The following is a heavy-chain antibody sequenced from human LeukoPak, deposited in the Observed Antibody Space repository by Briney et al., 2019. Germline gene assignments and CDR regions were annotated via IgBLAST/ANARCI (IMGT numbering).Heavy chain of an antibody. J-gene: IGHJ4*02. D-gene: IGHD3-22*01. V-gene: IGHV4-34*01. CDR2: INHSGST. Sequence: SETLSLTCAVYGGSFSGCYWSWIRQPPGKGLEWIGEINHSGSTNYNPSLKSRVTISVDTSKNQFSLKLSSVTAADTAVYYCARIRAWASSGYYFDYWGQGTLVTVSS. CDR3: ARIRAWASSGYYFDY. CDR1: GGSFSGCY.